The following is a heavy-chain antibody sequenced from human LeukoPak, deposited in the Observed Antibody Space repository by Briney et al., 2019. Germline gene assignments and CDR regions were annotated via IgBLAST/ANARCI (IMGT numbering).Heavy chain of an antibody. CDR3: AKGLSEYSSSSGLNY. CDR2: ISYDGSNK. Sequence: GGSLRLSCAASGFTFSSYGMHWVRQAPGKGLEWVAVISYDGSNKYYADSVKGRFTISRDNSKNTLYLQMNSLRAGDTAVYYCAKGLSEYSSSSGLNYWGQGTLVTVSS. J-gene: IGHJ4*02. CDR1: GFTFSSYG. D-gene: IGHD6-6*01. V-gene: IGHV3-30*18.